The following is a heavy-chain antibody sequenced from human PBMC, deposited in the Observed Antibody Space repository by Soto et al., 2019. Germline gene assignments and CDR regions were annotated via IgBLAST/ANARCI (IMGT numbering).Heavy chain of an antibody. J-gene: IGHJ4*02. CDR2: INHSGST. Sequence: SETLSLTCAVYGGSFSGYYWSRIRQPPGKGLEWIGEINHSGSTNYNPSLKSRVTISVDTSKNQFSLKLSSVTAADTAVYYCARPHTYYYDSSGYLDYWGQGTLVTVSS. V-gene: IGHV4-34*01. CDR1: GGSFSGYY. CDR3: ARPHTYYYDSSGYLDY. D-gene: IGHD3-22*01.